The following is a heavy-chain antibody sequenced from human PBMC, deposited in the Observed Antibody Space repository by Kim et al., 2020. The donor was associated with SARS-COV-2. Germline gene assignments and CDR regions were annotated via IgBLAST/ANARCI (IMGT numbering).Heavy chain of an antibody. D-gene: IGHD2-15*01. CDR3: ARGRVVTDYGMDV. CDR1: GGSISSYY. CDR2: IYYSGST. J-gene: IGHJ6*02. Sequence: SETLSLTCTVSGGSISSYYWSWIRQPPGKGLEWIGYIYYSGSTNYNPSLKSRVTISVDTSKNQFSLKLSSVTAADTAVYYCARGRVVTDYGMDVWGQGTTVTVSS. V-gene: IGHV4-59*01.